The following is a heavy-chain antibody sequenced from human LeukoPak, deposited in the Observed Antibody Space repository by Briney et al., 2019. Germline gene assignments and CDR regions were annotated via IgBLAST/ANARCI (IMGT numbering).Heavy chain of an antibody. CDR3: ARGDSSGYSPLGY. CDR1: GGPINSNIYY. Sequence: SETLSLTCNVSGGPINSNIYYWAWVRQPPGKGLEWIGSIYYSGSTYYNPSLKRRVTISVDKSKNQFYLKVSSVTAADTAMYYCARGDSSGYSPLGYWGQGTLVTVSS. D-gene: IGHD3-22*01. CDR2: IYYSGST. J-gene: IGHJ4*02. V-gene: IGHV4-39*07.